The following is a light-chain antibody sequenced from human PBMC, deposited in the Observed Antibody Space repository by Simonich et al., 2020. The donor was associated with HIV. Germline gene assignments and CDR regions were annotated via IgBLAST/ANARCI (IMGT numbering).Light chain of an antibody. CDR3: QVWDSSSDLVV. Sequence: SYVLTQPPSVSVAPGKTARITCGGNNIGSKRVPWYRQRPGQAPVLVVYDDSDRPSGIPERFSGSNSGNTATLTISRVEAGDEADYYCQVWDSSSDLVVFGGGTKLTVL. J-gene: IGLJ2*01. V-gene: IGLV3-21*03. CDR1: NIGSKR. CDR2: DDS.